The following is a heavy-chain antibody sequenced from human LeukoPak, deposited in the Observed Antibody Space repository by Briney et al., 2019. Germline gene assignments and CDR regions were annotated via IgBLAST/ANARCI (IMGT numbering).Heavy chain of an antibody. CDR2: IARDGST. Sequence: GGSLRLSCAASGFTVSSYWMHWVRHAPGKGLVWVSRIARDGSTCYADPVKGRFTISRDNAKDTVYLQMNRLRVEDTAVYYCIGSGGWPGYWGQGTLVTVSS. V-gene: IGHV3-74*01. J-gene: IGHJ4*02. CDR3: IGSGGWPGY. D-gene: IGHD1-26*01. CDR1: GFTVSSYW.